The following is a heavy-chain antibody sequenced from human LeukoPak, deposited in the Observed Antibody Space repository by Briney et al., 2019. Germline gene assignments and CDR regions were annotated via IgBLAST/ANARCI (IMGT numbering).Heavy chain of an antibody. J-gene: IGHJ4*02. D-gene: IGHD6-19*01. CDR3: AKDLYGSDNY. CDR2: ISYDGSNK. CDR1: GFTFSSYG. V-gene: IGHV3-30*18. Sequence: GGSLGLSCAASGFTFSSYGMHWVRQAPGKGLEWVAVISYDGSNKYYADSVKGRFTISRDNSKNTLYLQMNSLRAEDTAVYYCAKDLYGSDNYWGQGTLVTVSS.